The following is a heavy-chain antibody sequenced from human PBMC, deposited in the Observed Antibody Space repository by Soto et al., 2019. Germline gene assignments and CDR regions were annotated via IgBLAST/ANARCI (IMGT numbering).Heavy chain of an antibody. Sequence: SETLSLTCTVSGGSISSGGYYWSWIRQHPGKGLEWIGYIYYSGSTYYNPSLKSRVTISVDTSKNQFSLRLSSVTAADTAVYYCARHPAVTGTAAYFDYWGQGTLVTVSS. V-gene: IGHV4-31*03. D-gene: IGHD6-19*01. CDR3: ARHPAVTGTAAYFDY. CDR2: IYYSGST. CDR1: GGSISSGGYY. J-gene: IGHJ4*02.